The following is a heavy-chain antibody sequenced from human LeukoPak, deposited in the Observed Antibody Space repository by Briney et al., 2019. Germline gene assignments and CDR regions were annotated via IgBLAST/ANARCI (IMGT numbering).Heavy chain of an antibody. J-gene: IGHJ4*02. D-gene: IGHD3-22*01. CDR2: TGSGGTT. CDR1: GFTFSSYA. CDR3: AKYFYDSSTYSFDY. V-gene: IGHV3-23*01. Sequence: PGGSLRLSCAASGFTFSSYAMSWVRQAPGKGLEWVSSTGSGGTTYYAGSVKGRFTISRDNSKNTLFLQMNSLRAEDTAVYYCAKYFYDSSTYSFDYWGQGTLVTVSS.